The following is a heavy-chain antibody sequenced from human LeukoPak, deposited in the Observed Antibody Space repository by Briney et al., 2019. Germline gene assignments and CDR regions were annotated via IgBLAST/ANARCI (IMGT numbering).Heavy chain of an antibody. CDR2: INPTGGGT. D-gene: IGHD6-13*01. J-gene: IGHJ5*02. Sequence: ASVKVSCKPSGYTFTAYYLHWGRQAPGQGLEWMGWINPTGGGTHYAQRFQGRVTMTRDTSISTAYMELSSLTSDDTAVYYCAREGIAEPDTNWFDPWGQGTLVTVSS. V-gene: IGHV1-2*02. CDR1: GYTFTAYY. CDR3: AREGIAEPDTNWFDP.